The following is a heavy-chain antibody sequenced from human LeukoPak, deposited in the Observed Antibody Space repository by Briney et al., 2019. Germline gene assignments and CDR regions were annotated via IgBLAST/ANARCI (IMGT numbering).Heavy chain of an antibody. CDR3: ARERAVAGRKPKELSYYYGMDV. CDR1: GGSISSYY. D-gene: IGHD6-19*01. V-gene: IGHV4-59*01. CDR2: IYYSGST. Sequence: PSETLSLTCTVSGGSISSYYWSWIRQPPGKGLEWIGYIYYSGSTNYNPSLKSRVTISVDTSKNQFSLKLSSVTAADTAVYYCARERAVAGRKPKELSYYYGMDVWGQGTTVTVSS. J-gene: IGHJ6*02.